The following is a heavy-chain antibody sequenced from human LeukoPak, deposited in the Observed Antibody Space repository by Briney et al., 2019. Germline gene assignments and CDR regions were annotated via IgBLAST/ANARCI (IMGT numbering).Heavy chain of an antibody. J-gene: IGHJ4*02. D-gene: IGHD5-18*01. CDR1: GFTFDDYG. Sequence: GGSLRLSCAASGFTFDDYGMSWVRQAPGKGLEWVANIKKDGSEKYYVDSVKGRFTISRDNAKKSLYLQVNSLRAEDTALYYCARHLSGVSGYTYGRGIDYWGQGTLVTVSS. V-gene: IGHV3-7*01. CDR3: ARHLSGVSGYTYGRGIDY. CDR2: IKKDGSEK.